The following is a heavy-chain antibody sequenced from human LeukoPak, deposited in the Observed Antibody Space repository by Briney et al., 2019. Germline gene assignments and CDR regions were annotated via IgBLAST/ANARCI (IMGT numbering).Heavy chain of an antibody. CDR3: ARGIYCSGGSCYSGDFDY. Sequence: SETLSLTCAVYGGSFSGYYWSWIRQPPGKGLEWIGEINHSGSTNYNPSLKSRVTISVDTSKNQFSLKLSSVTAADTAVYYSARGIYCSGGSCYSGDFDYWGQGTLVTVSS. V-gene: IGHV4-34*01. CDR1: GGSFSGYY. D-gene: IGHD2-15*01. J-gene: IGHJ4*02. CDR2: INHSGST.